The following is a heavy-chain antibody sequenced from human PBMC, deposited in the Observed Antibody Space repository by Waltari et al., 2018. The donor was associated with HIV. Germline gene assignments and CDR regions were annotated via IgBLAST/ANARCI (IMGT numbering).Heavy chain of an antibody. Sequence: DEQLVESGGGFVKHGESLRLSCVVSGFALSGYSMNWVRQAPGKGLECIAYITSSSSTIYYADSVRGRFTISRYNVNNAPYLQMSSLRAEDTAVYYCARRPIGKYVKHWGQGTPVTVS. CDR1: GFALSGYS. V-gene: IGHV3-48*01. CDR3: ARRPIGKYVKH. J-gene: IGHJ4*02. CDR2: ITSSSSTI. D-gene: IGHD3-16*01.